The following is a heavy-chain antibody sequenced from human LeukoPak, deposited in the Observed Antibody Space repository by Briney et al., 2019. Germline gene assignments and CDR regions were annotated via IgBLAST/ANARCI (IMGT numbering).Heavy chain of an antibody. CDR2: IKSKTDGGTT. Sequence: GGSLRLSCAASGFTFSNAWMSWVRQAPGKGLEAVGRIKSKTDGGTTDYAAPVKGRFTISRDDSKNTMYLQMNSLKTEDTAVYYCTTDSRDGSSGYWGQGTLVTVSS. D-gene: IGHD5-24*01. V-gene: IGHV3-15*01. J-gene: IGHJ4*02. CDR1: GFTFSNAW. CDR3: TTDSRDGSSGY.